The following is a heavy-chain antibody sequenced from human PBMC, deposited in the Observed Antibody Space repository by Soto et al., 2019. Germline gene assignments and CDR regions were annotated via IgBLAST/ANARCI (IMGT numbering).Heavy chain of an antibody. J-gene: IGHJ6*02. CDR1: GGSISSGGYY. Sequence: SETLSLTCTVSGGSISSGGYYWSWIRQHPGKGLEWIGYIYYSGSTYYNPSLKSRVTISVDTSKNQFSLKLSSVTAADTAVYYCARVVTMDRDYGMDVWGQGTTVTVSS. CDR2: IYYSGST. CDR3: ARVVTMDRDYGMDV. D-gene: IGHD3-10*01. V-gene: IGHV4-31*03.